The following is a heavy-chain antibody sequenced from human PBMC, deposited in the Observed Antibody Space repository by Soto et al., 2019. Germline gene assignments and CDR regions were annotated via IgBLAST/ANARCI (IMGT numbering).Heavy chain of an antibody. CDR3: AKVRITGTPYYYYMDV. J-gene: IGHJ6*03. D-gene: IGHD1-7*01. CDR1: GFTFSSYA. V-gene: IGHV3-23*01. Sequence: EVQLLESGGGLVQPGGSLRLSCAASGFTFSSYAMSWVRQAPGKGLEWVSAISGSGGSTYYADSVKGRFTISRDNSKNLLYLKMNSLGAEDKAVYYCAKVRITGTPYYYYMDVWGKGTTVTVSS. CDR2: ISGSGGST.